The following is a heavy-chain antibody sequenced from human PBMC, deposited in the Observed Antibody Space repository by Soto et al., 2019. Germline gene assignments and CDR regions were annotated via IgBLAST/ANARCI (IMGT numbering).Heavy chain of an antibody. J-gene: IGHJ3*02. CDR1: GYTFTDYY. Sequence: ASVKVSCKAFGYTFTDYYIHWVRQAPGQGLEWMGWINPKSGGTNYAQKFQGWVTMTRDTSISTAYMELSRLRSDDTAVYYCARGRSYGAFDIWGQGTMVTVSS. CDR2: INPKSGGT. V-gene: IGHV1-2*04. CDR3: ARGRSYGAFDI. D-gene: IGHD1-26*01.